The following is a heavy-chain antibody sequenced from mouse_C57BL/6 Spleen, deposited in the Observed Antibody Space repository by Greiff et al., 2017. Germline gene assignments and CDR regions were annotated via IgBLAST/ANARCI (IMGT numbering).Heavy chain of an antibody. V-gene: IGHV1-54*01. D-gene: IGHD4-1*01. Sequence: QVQLKESGAELVRPGTSVKVSCKASGYAFTNYLIEWVKQRPGQGLEWIGVINPGSGGTNYNEKFKGKATLTADKSSSTAYMQLSSLTSEDSAVYFCARGEYWVFDYWGQGTTLTVSS. J-gene: IGHJ2*01. CDR3: ARGEYWVFDY. CDR2: INPGSGGT. CDR1: GYAFTNYL.